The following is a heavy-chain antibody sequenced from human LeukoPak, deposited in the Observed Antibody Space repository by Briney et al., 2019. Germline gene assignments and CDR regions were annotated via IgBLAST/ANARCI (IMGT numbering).Heavy chain of an antibody. V-gene: IGHV3-74*01. CDR3: ARDLSGTTGLDY. CDR2: MDTDGNPT. Sequence: GGSLRLSCAASGFTFSAHWMHWVRQSPGKGLVWVARMDTDGNPTSYADSVKGRFTISRDNAKNTLYLQMNGLGAEDTAVYYCARDLSGTTGLDYWGQGTPVTVSS. J-gene: IGHJ4*02. CDR1: GFTFSAHW. D-gene: IGHD4-17*01.